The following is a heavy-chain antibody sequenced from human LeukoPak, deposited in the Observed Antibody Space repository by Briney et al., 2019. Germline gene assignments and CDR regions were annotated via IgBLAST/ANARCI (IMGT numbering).Heavy chain of an antibody. V-gene: IGHV3-7*03. CDR3: ARVKVAAAGPIYYYYGMDV. CDR2: IKQDGSEK. CDR1: GFTFSSYW. D-gene: IGHD6-13*01. J-gene: IGHJ6*02. Sequence: GGSLRLSRAASGFTFSSYWMSWVRQAPGKGLEWVANIKQDGSEKYYVDSVKGRFTIFRDNAKNSLYLQMNSLRAEDTAVYYCARVKVAAAGPIYYYYGMDVWGQGTTVTVSS.